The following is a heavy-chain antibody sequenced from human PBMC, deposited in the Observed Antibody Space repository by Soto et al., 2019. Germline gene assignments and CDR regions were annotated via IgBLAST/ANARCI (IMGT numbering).Heavy chain of an antibody. V-gene: IGHV3-9*01. CDR2: IIWNGGNT. Sequence: VQLVESGGGLVQPGRSLRLSCAASGFIFGNSGMHWVRQAPGEGLEWVSGIIWNGGNTCYAVSVRGRFSISRDTAKDSLFLKMVSLRPDDTAFYYCVKAGVRDLIVEVHVYFDNWGHRNRVTV. CDR3: VKAGVRDLIVEVHVYFDN. D-gene: IGHD2-21*01. CDR1: GFIFGNSG. J-gene: IGHJ4*01.